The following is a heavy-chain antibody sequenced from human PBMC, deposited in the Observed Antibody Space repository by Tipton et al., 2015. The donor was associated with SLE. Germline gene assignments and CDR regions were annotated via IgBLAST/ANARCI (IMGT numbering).Heavy chain of an antibody. CDR2: IYPPDSDT. J-gene: IGHJ6*03. CDR1: GYSFTSYR. V-gene: IGHV5-51*01. Sequence: QLVQSGAEVKKPGESLKISCKGSGYSFTSYRIGWVRQMPGEGLEWMGVIYPPDSDTRYSPSFQGQVTISADKSISTAYLQWSSLKASDTAIYYCARHDHVAGFGYYYHFMDVWGKGTTVTVSS. D-gene: IGHD1-1*01. CDR3: ARHDHVAGFGYYYHFMDV.